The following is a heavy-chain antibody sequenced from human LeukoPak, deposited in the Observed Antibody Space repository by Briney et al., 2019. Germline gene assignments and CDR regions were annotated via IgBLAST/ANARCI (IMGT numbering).Heavy chain of an antibody. D-gene: IGHD2-15*01. Sequence: ASVKVSCKASGYTFTSYYMHWVRLAPGQGLEWMGIINPSGGSTSYAQKFQGRVTMTRDMSTSTVYMELSSLRSEDTAVYYCAREIGVYCSGGSCYAFDYWGQGTLVTVSS. CDR3: AREIGVYCSGGSCYAFDY. CDR2: INPSGGST. J-gene: IGHJ4*02. CDR1: GYTFTSYY. V-gene: IGHV1-46*01.